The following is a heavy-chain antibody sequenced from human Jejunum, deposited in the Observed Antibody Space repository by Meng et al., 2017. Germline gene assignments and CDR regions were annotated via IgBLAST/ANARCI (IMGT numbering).Heavy chain of an antibody. Sequence: SETLSPTCSVSGGSISGFYWNWIRQPPGKGLEWIGYIYYPGTTRYNPSLKSRVTISADTSKNQFSLNLRSVTAADTAVYYCARGGVAQLSDYWGQGTL. V-gene: IGHV4-59*01. CDR3: ARGGVAQLSDY. CDR1: GGSISGFY. D-gene: IGHD5-18*01. J-gene: IGHJ4*02. CDR2: IYYPGTT.